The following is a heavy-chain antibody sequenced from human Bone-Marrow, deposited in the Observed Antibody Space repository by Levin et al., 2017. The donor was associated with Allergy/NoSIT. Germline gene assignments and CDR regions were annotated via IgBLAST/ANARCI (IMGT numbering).Heavy chain of an antibody. Sequence: SETLSLTCTVSGGSISSSSYYWAWIRQPPGKGLEWIASIYYSGNTYYNPSLKSRLTISVDTSKNQFSLKVRSVTAADTAVYYCARVDVEKFFYDSSGKPYGMDVWGQGTTVTVSS. D-gene: IGHD3-22*01. CDR1: GGSISSSSYY. V-gene: IGHV4-39*07. J-gene: IGHJ6*02. CDR3: ARVDVEKFFYDSSGKPYGMDV. CDR2: IYYSGNT.